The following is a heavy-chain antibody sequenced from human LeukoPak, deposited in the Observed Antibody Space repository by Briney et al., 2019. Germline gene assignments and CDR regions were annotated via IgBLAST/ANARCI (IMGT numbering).Heavy chain of an antibody. V-gene: IGHV4-59*01. D-gene: IGHD3-10*01. CDR3: ARVGVIPSKWFDP. J-gene: IGHJ5*02. CDR2: TYYSGST. Sequence: SETLSLTCTVSGGSISSYYWSWIRQPPGKGLEWIGYTYYSGSTNYNPSLKSRVTISVDTSKNQFSLKLSSVTAADTAVYYCARVGVIPSKWFDPWGQGTLVTVSS. CDR1: GGSISSYY.